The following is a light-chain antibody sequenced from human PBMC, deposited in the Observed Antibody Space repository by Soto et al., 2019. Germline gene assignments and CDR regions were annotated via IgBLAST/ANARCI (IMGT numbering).Light chain of an antibody. CDR2: RTN. CDR1: SPNIGTRP. V-gene: IGLV1-44*01. CDR3: AVWDATVVV. J-gene: IGLJ2*01. Sequence: QSVLTQPPSASATPGQRVTISCSGSSPNIGTRPVNWYQHLPGTAPKLLIYRTNQRPSGVPDRFSGSKSDTSASLAISGLQSEDEGDYYCAVWDATVVVFGGGTKLTVL.